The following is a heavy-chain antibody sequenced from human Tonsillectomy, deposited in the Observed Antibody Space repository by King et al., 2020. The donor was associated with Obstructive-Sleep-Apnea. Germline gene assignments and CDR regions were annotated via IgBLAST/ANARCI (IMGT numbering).Heavy chain of an antibody. CDR1: GLSLSTSGVG. D-gene: IGHD6-19*01. J-gene: IGHJ4*02. CDR3: AHRSSGGPSGFDY. V-gene: IGHV2-5*02. CDR2: IYWDDDN. Sequence: ITLKESGPSLVKPTQTLTLTCTFSGLSLSTSGVGVGWIRQAPGKGLEWLALIYWDDDNRYSPSLMSARTRTKDTPENHVVLTLTNMDPVDTTTYYCAHRSSGGPSGFDYWGQGTLVTVSS.